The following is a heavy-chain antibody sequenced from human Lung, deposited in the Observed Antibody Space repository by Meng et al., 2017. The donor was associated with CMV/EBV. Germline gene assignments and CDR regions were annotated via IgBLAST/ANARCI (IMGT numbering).Heavy chain of an antibody. D-gene: IGHD3-3*01. V-gene: IGHV3-30-3*01. Sequence: GESLKISCGASGFTFSNNAMQWVRQAPGKGLEWLAVISFDGINKYYAESVKGRFTISRDNSKQTLYLQMNSLRGEDTAVYYCASSVTIFGVDYWGQRTLVPVSS. J-gene: IGHJ4*02. CDR1: GFTFSNNA. CDR3: ASSVTIFGVDY. CDR2: ISFDGINK.